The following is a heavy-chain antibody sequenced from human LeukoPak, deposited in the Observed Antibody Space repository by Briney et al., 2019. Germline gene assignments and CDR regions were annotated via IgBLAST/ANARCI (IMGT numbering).Heavy chain of an antibody. V-gene: IGHV3-7*01. D-gene: IGHD2-2*01. Sequence: GGSLRLSCAASGFTFSSYWMSWVRQAPGKGLEWVANIKQDGSEKYYVDSVKGRFTISRDNAKSSLYLQMNSLRAEDTAVYYCARGGVGGLVDFDYWGQGTLVTVSS. J-gene: IGHJ4*02. CDR1: GFTFSSYW. CDR2: IKQDGSEK. CDR3: ARGGVGGLVDFDY.